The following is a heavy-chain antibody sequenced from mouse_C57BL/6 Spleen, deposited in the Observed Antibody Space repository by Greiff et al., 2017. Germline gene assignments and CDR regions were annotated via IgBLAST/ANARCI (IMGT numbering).Heavy chain of an antibody. V-gene: IGHV14-4*01. CDR3: TTGSNHQAWFAY. CDR1: GFNIKDDY. CDR2: IDPENGDT. Sequence: VQLQQSGAELVRPGASVKLSCTASGFNIKDDYMHWVKQRPEQGLEWIGWIDPENGDTEYASKFQGKATITADTSSNTAYLQLSSLTSEDTAVYYCTTGSNHQAWFAYWGQGTLVTVSA. J-gene: IGHJ3*01. D-gene: IGHD2-5*01.